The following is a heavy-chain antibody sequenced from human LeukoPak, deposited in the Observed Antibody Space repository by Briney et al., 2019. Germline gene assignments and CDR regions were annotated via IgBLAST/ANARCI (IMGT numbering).Heavy chain of an antibody. V-gene: IGHV4-59*01. D-gene: IGHD2-2*01. Sequence: SETLSLTCTVSGGSISSYYWSWIRQPPGKGLEWIGYIYYSGSTNYNPSLKSRVTISVDTSKNQFSLKLSSVTAADTAVYYCASSQADIVVVPAAREWYFDYWGQGTLVTVSS. J-gene: IGHJ4*02. CDR1: GGSISSYY. CDR2: IYYSGST. CDR3: ASSQADIVVVPAAREWYFDY.